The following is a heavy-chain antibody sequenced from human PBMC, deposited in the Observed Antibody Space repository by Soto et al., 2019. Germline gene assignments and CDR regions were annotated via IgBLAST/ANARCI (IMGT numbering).Heavy chain of an antibody. CDR1: GGSISSYY. J-gene: IGHJ6*02. Sequence: SVTLSLTCTVSGGSISSYYWSWIRQPPGKGLEWIGYIYYSGSTNYNPSLKSRVTISVDTSKNQFSLKLSSVTAADTAVYYCAGTYYDILTGWGYYYYGMDVWGQGTTVNVSS. V-gene: IGHV4-59*08. CDR2: IYYSGST. CDR3: AGTYYDILTGWGYYYYGMDV. D-gene: IGHD3-9*01.